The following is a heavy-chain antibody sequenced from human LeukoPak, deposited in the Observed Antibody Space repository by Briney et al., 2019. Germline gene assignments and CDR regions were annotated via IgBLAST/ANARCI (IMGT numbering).Heavy chain of an antibody. Sequence: GRSLRLSCAASGFTFDDYAIHWVRQAPGKGLEWVSGISWNSGSIGYADSVKGRFTISRDNAKNSLYLQMNSLRAEDTALYYCAKDSCSSTSCFYWYFDLWGRGTLVTVSS. J-gene: IGHJ2*01. CDR2: ISWNSGSI. D-gene: IGHD2-2*01. CDR3: AKDSCSSTSCFYWYFDL. V-gene: IGHV3-9*01. CDR1: GFTFDDYA.